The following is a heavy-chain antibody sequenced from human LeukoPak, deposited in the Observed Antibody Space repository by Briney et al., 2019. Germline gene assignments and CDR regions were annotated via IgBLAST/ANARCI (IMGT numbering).Heavy chain of an antibody. CDR3: AKRGKGNYYDSSGVYYFDY. V-gene: IGHV3-30*18. Sequence: GGSLRLSCAASGFTLSSYGMHWVRQAPGKGLEWVAVISYDGSNKYYADSVKGRFTISRDNSKNTLYLQMNSLRAEDTAVYYCAKRGKGNYYDSSGVYYFDYWGQGTLVTVSS. D-gene: IGHD3-22*01. CDR2: ISYDGSNK. J-gene: IGHJ4*02. CDR1: GFTLSSYG.